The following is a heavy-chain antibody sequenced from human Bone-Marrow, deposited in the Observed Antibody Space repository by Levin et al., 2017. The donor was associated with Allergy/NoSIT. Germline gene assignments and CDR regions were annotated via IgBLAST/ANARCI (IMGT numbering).Heavy chain of an antibody. V-gene: IGHV3-7*01. CDR2: IKQDGSEK. CDR3: AREGSCSGGSCYTGLEY. CDR1: GFTFSNYW. D-gene: IGHD2-15*01. Sequence: SCAASGFTFSNYWMSWVRQAPGKGLEWVANIKQDGSEKYDVDSVKGRFTISRDNAMNSLFLLMNSLRAEDTAVYYCAREGSCSGGSCYTGLEYWGQGILVTVSS. J-gene: IGHJ4*02.